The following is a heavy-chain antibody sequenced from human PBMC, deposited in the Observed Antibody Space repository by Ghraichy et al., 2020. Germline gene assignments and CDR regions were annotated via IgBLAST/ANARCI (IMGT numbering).Heavy chain of an antibody. CDR2: IIPNFGTA. J-gene: IGHJ4*02. V-gene: IGHV1-69*08. CDR3: ASRESSGWYFEN. D-gene: IGHD6-19*01. CDR1: GVTFSSYT. Sequence: SVKVSCKASGVTFSSYTITWVRQAPGQGLEWMGMIIPNFGTANIARRFQGTVTLTAAKSSGTAYLELSSLRSEDTAVFYCASRESSGWYFENWGQGTLITVSS.